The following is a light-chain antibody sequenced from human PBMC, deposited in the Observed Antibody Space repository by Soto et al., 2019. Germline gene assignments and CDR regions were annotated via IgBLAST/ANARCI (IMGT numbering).Light chain of an antibody. CDR2: GAS. Sequence: VLCMSVGTLSFSPGERATLSCRASQSVISTYLAWYQQKPGQAPRLLIYGASSRATGIPDRFSGSGSGTDFTLTISRLEPGDFAVYYCQQYGSLPITVGQGGRLE. V-gene: IGKV3-20*01. CDR1: QSVISTY. CDR3: QQYGSLPIT. J-gene: IGKJ5*01.